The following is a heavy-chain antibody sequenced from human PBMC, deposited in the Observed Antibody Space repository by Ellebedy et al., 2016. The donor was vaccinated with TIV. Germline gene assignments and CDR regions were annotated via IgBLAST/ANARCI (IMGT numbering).Heavy chain of an antibody. V-gene: IGHV1-2*02. CDR1: GYTFTSYD. CDR2: INPNSGGT. CDR3: ARDNAVADVDY. D-gene: IGHD6-19*01. Sequence: ASVKVSCXASGYTFTSYDINWVRQAPGQGLEWMGWINPNSGGTNYAQKFQGRVTMTRDTSISTAYMELSRLRSDDTAVYYCARDNAVADVDYWGQGTLVTVSS. J-gene: IGHJ4*02.